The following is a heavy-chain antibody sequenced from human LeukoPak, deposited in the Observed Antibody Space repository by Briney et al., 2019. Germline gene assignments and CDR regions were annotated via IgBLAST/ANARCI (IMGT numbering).Heavy chain of an antibody. CDR2: IYYSGST. Sequence: PSETLSLTCTVSGGSISSGRYYWSWIRQPAGKGLEWIGSIYYSGSTYYNPSLKSRVTISVDTSKNQFSLKLSSVTAADTAVYYCARRGGYSYGLGYFDYWGRGTLVTVSS. D-gene: IGHD5-18*01. CDR1: GGSISSGRYY. J-gene: IGHJ4*02. V-gene: IGHV4-39*01. CDR3: ARRGGYSYGLGYFDY.